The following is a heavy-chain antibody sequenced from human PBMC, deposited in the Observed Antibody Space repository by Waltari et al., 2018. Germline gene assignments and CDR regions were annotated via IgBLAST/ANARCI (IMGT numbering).Heavy chain of an antibody. V-gene: IGHV3-30-3*01. CDR1: GCTFSSYA. D-gene: IGHD1-26*01. CDR2: ISFDENDK. Sequence: QVQLAESGGGVVQPGRSLRLSCAASGCTFSSYAFHWVRQSPDKGVEWVALISFDENDKYYADSVKGRFTISRDNAENTLYLQMNSLRPEDTAVYYCARDEVPGKFDSWSQGTLVTVSS. J-gene: IGHJ4*02. CDR3: ARDEVPGKFDS.